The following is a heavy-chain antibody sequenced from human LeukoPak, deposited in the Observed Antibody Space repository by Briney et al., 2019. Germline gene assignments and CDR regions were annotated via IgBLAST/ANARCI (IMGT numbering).Heavy chain of an antibody. CDR3: AREYYYGSGSYLARNTVNWFHP. CDR2: INPNSGGT. Sequence: VASVKVSCKASGYTFTGYYMHWVRQAPGQGLEWMGWINPNSGGTNYAQKFQGWVTMTRDTSISTAYMELSRLRSDDTAVYYCAREYYYGSGSYLARNTVNWFHPWGQGTLVTVSS. CDR1: GYTFTGYY. V-gene: IGHV1-2*04. D-gene: IGHD3-10*01. J-gene: IGHJ5*02.